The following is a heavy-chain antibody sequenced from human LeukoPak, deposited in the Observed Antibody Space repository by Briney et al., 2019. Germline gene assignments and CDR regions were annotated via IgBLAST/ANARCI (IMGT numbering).Heavy chain of an antibody. Sequence: PGGSLRLSCAASGFTLSNAWMSWVRQAQGKGLEWVALIWYDGSNENYADSVKGRFTISRDNSRNTLYLQMNSLRGEDTAVYYCARGGLTIAEATTSWYLDYWGQGTLVTVSS. CDR1: GFTLSNAW. D-gene: IGHD1-26*01. V-gene: IGHV3-33*08. J-gene: IGHJ4*02. CDR2: IWYDGSNE. CDR3: ARGGLTIAEATTSWYLDY.